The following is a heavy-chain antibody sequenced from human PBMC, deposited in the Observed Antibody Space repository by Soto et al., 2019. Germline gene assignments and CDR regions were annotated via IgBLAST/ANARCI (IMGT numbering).Heavy chain of an antibody. CDR3: ARIYYGSGSPYGMDV. Sequence: SGPTLVNPTQTLTLTCTFSGFSLSTSGMCVSWIRQPPGKALEWLALIDWDDDKYYSTSLKTRLTISKDTSKNQVVLTMTNMDPADTATYYCARIYYGSGSPYGMDVWGQGTTVTVSS. V-gene: IGHV2-70*01. D-gene: IGHD3-10*01. J-gene: IGHJ6*02. CDR2: IDWDDDK. CDR1: GFSLSTSGMC.